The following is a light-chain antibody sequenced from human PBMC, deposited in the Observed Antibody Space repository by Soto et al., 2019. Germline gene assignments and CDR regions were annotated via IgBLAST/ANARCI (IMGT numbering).Light chain of an antibody. CDR3: KQSYSTPPLT. CDR1: QSISSY. Sequence: DIQMTQSPSSLSASVGDRVTITCRASQSISSYLNWYQQKPGKAPKLLIYAASSLQSGVPSRFSCSGSGTDFTLTISSLQPEDFATYYCKQSYSTPPLTFGGGTKVEIK. CDR2: AAS. J-gene: IGKJ4*01. V-gene: IGKV1-39*01.